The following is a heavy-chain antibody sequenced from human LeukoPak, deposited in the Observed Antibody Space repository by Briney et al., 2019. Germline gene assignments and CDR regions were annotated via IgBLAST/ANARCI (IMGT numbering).Heavy chain of an antibody. V-gene: IGHV4-59*01. J-gene: IGHJ4*02. D-gene: IGHD2-15*01. CDR3: ARVTAAGGGFDH. CDR2: IYFTGST. Sequence: SETLSLTCTVTGCSFSGYHWSWLRQPPGQGLECVGHIYFTGSTTYNPSLKSRVTISVDTSQNQFSLSLTSVTSADTAVYYCARVTAAGGGFDHWGQGTLVTVSS. CDR1: GCSFSGYH.